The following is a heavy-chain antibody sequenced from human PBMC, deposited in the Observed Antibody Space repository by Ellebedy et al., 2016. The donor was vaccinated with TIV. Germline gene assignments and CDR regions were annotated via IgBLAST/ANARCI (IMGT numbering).Heavy chain of an antibody. Sequence: AASVKVSCKASGYSFSGYYMHWVRQAPGQGLEWMGWISAYNGYTNYAQKLQGRVTMTTDTSTSTAYMELRSLRSDDTAVYYCARVASGYNWFDPWGQGTLVTVSS. J-gene: IGHJ5*02. CDR3: ARVASGYNWFDP. CDR1: GYSFSGYY. D-gene: IGHD3-10*01. V-gene: IGHV1-18*04. CDR2: ISAYNGYT.